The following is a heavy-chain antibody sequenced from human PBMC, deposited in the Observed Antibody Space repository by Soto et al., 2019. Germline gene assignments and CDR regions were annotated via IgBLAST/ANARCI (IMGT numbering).Heavy chain of an antibody. Sequence: GGSLRLSCGTSGFSFVNYGMGWVRQAPGKGLEWVSGISSSGGRTYFADSVRGRFTISRDNSKNTMYLQMDSLRVEDTAVYYCAKVAKPRVVIEYFDYWGQGSLVTVSS. CDR1: GFSFVNYG. CDR3: AKVAKPRVVIEYFDY. D-gene: IGHD3-3*01. V-gene: IGHV3-23*01. J-gene: IGHJ4*02. CDR2: ISSSGGRT.